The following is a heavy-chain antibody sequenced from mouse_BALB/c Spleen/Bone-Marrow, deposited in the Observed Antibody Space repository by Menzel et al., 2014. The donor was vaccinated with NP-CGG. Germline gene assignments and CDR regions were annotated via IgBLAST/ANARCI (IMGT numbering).Heavy chain of an antibody. CDR3: ASGIYYYAMDY. J-gene: IGHJ4*01. CDR1: GYTFTDYA. D-gene: IGHD1-1*02. V-gene: IGHV1S137*01. Sequence: LQESGAELVRPGVSVKISCKGSGYTFTDYAMHWVKQSHAKSLEWIGVISTYYGDASYNQKFKGKATMTVDKSSSTAYMELARLTSEDSAIYYCASGIYYYAMDYWGQGTSVTVSS. CDR2: ISTYYGDA.